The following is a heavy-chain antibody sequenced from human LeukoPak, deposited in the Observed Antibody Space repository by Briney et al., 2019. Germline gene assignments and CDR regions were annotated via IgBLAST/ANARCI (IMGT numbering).Heavy chain of an antibody. J-gene: IGHJ4*01. D-gene: IGHD6-13*01. Sequence: PGGSLRLSCAVSGFTFSSYWMNWVRQAPGKGLELVASIRQDGGEKSYVDSVKGRFTISRDNTKNSLYLQMSSLRAEDTAVYYCAKDGTAAGLYFDLWGQGTLVTVSS. CDR3: AKDGTAAGLYFDL. CDR1: GFTFSSYW. CDR2: IRQDGGEK. V-gene: IGHV3-7*01.